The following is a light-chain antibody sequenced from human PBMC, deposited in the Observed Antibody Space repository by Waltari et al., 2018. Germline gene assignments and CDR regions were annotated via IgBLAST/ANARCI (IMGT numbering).Light chain of an antibody. V-gene: IGLV3-21*04. J-gene: IGLJ1*01. CDR2: YDS. CDR3: QVWHADIDPGV. CDR1: NIGSYI. Sequence: SYVLTQPPSVSVAPGETASITCRGDNIGSYIVHWYQQKPGQAPVLVIFYDSDRPSGIPARFSGSNSGNTATLTITSVEAGDEARYYCQVWHADIDPGVFGTGTEVTVL.